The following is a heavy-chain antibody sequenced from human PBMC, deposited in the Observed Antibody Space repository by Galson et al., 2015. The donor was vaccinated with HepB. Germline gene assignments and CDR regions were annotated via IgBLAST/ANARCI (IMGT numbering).Heavy chain of an antibody. CDR1: GFTFSSYG. Sequence: SLRLSCAASGFTFSSYGMHWVRQAPGKGLEWVAFIRYDGSNKSYADSVKGRFTISRDNSNNTLYLQMNSLRAEDTAVYYCWGTVTTFLRDYNMDVWGQGTTVTVSS. D-gene: IGHD4-17*01. CDR2: IRYDGSNK. V-gene: IGHV3-30*02. CDR3: WGTVTTFLRDYNMDV. J-gene: IGHJ6*02.